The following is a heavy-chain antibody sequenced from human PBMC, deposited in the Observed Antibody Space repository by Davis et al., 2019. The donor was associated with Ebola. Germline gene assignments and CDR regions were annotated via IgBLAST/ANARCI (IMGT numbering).Heavy chain of an antibody. CDR1: GRTFSGYV. J-gene: IGHJ4*02. V-gene: IGHV3-30*03. Sequence: PGGSLRPSCAASGRTFSGYVMHWVRQGPGRGLEWVALISFDGSVQSYADSVRGRFTISRDNSKNTLYLQMNSLRAEDTAVYYCTRDRQLGPTYYVDSWGLGILVTVSS. CDR3: TRDRQLGPTYYVDS. D-gene: IGHD7-27*01. CDR2: ISFDGSVQ.